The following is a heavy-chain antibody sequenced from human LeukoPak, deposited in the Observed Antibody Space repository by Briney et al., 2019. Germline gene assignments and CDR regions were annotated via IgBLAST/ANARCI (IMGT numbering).Heavy chain of an antibody. J-gene: IGHJ6*03. D-gene: IGHD2-15*01. CDR2: IYHSGST. CDR1: GGSISSSGYY. V-gene: IGHV4-39*01. Sequence: PSETLSLTCTVSGGSISSSGYYWGWIRQPPGKGLEWIGSIYHSGSTYYNPSLKSRVTISVDTSKNQFSLKLSSVTAADTAVYYCARQGYCSGGSCYHYYYYMDVWGKGTTVTVSS. CDR3: ARQGYCSGGSCYHYYYYMDV.